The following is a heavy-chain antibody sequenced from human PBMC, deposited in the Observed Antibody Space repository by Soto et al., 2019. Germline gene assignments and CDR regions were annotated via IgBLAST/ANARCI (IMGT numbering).Heavy chain of an antibody. J-gene: IGHJ4*02. D-gene: IGHD3-16*01. CDR3: ARGGTPIDY. CDR1: GYTFTNFG. CDR2: ISAYNGNT. Sequence: QVQLVQSGAEVKKPGASVKVSCKASGYTFTNFGISWVRQAPGQGLEWMGWISAYNGNTNYAQKFQGRVTMTTDTFTSTAYLDARCLRFDDTDVYYCARGGTPIDYGGQGTLVTVSS. V-gene: IGHV1-18*01.